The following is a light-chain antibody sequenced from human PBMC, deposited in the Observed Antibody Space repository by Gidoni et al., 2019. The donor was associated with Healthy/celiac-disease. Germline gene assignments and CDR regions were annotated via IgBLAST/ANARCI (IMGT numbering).Light chain of an antibody. J-gene: IGKJ2*01. V-gene: IGKV1-39*01. CDR2: AAS. CDR1: QSISSY. CDR3: QQSYSTPYT. Sequence: DIQMTQSPSSLSASGGDRVTITCRASQSISSYLNWYQQKPGKAPKLLIDAASSLQSGGPSRFSGSGSGTDFTLTISSLQPEDFATYYCQQSYSTPYTFGQGTKLEIK.